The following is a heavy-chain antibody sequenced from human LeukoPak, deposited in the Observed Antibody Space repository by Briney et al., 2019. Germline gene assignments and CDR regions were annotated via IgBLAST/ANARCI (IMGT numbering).Heavy chain of an antibody. V-gene: IGHV4-4*08. CDR1: GHSISSDY. CDR3: AGRGQRYFRD. J-gene: IGHJ1*01. CDR2: IYRFGNT. Sequence: SETLSLTCTVSGHSISSDYWRWIRQPPGKGLEWIGYIYRFGNTDYNPSLMRRVTIPLDTSKKQLSLNLTSVTAAHTAVYYCAGRGQRYFRDWGQGTLVTVSS.